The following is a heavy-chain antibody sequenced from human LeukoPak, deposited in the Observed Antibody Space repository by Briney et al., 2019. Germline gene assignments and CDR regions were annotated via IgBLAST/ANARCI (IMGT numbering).Heavy chain of an antibody. J-gene: IGHJ4*02. Sequence: PSETLSLTCSVSGGSVSSDSYFWNWVRQPPGKGLEWIGYIYYSGSTYYNPSLKSRVTISVDTSKNQFSLKLSSVTAADTAVYYCARDETATLDYWGQGTLVTVSS. CDR3: ARDETATLDY. V-gene: IGHV4-30-4*08. CDR1: GGSVSSDSYF. CDR2: IYYSGST. D-gene: IGHD5-24*01.